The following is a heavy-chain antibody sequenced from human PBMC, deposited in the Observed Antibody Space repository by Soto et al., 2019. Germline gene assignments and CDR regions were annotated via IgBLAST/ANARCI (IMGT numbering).Heavy chain of an antibody. CDR1: GYTFTSYS. V-gene: IGHV1-3*01. CDR2: INAGNGNT. J-gene: IGHJ5*02. Sequence: ASVKVSCKASGYTFTSYSMHWVRRAPGQRLEWMGWINAGNGNTKYSQKFQGRVTITRDTSASTAYMELSSLRSEDTAVYYCARDRCSSTSCSKWFDPWGQGTLVT. CDR3: ARDRCSSTSCSKWFDP. D-gene: IGHD2-2*01.